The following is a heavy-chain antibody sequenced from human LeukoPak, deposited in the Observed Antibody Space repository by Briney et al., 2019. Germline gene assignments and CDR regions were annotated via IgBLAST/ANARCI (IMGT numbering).Heavy chain of an antibody. CDR3: ARDEGYTFGLDAFDI. D-gene: IGHD5-18*01. V-gene: IGHV4-39*07. CDR2: IYYSGST. Sequence: PSETLSLTCTVSGGSISSSSYYWGWIRQPPGKGLEWIGSIYYSGSTYYNPSLKSRVTISVDTSKNQFSLKLRSVTAADTAVYYCARDEGYTFGLDAFDIWGPGTMVTVSS. J-gene: IGHJ3*02. CDR1: GGSISSSSYY.